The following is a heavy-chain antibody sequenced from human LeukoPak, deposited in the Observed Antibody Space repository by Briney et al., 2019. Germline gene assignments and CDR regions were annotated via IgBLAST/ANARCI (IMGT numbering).Heavy chain of an antibody. J-gene: IGHJ3*02. Sequence: PGGSLRLSCAASGFTFSAYNMYWVRQAPGKGLEWVSYISGGSGGIYYADSAKGRFTISRDNSKNTLYLQMNSLRAEDTAVYYCARDGSVNDYGDYAGAFDIWGQGTMVTVSS. CDR1: GFTFSAYN. CDR3: ARDGSVNDYGDYAGAFDI. D-gene: IGHD4-17*01. CDR2: ISGGSGGI. V-gene: IGHV3-48*01.